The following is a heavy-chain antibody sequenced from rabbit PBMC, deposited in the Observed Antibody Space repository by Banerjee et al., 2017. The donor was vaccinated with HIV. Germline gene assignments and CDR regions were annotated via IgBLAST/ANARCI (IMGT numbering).Heavy chain of an antibody. CDR2: IYADKGSA. V-gene: IGHV1S25*01. CDR1: GFDISSYH. CDR3: ARDLAGVTGWNFGL. Sequence: QEPLKESGGGLVTPGGNLTLTCTASGFDISSYHMCWVRQAPGKGLEWIGIIYADKGSADYANWVNGRFTISKTSSTTVTLQMTSLTAADTATYFCARDLAGVTGWNFGLWGQGTLVTVS. J-gene: IGHJ3*01. D-gene: IGHD4-1*01.